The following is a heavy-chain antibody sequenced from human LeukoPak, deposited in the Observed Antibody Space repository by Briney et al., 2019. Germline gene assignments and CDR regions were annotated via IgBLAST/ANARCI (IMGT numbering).Heavy chain of an antibody. CDR3: ARDREDGPYDY. Sequence: SVKVFCXASGGTFSSYTISWVRQAPGQGLEWMGRIIPILGIANYAQKFQGRVTITADKSTSTAYMELSSLRSEDTAVYYCARDREDGPYDYWGQGTLVTVSS. CDR1: GGTFSSYT. D-gene: IGHD1-26*01. CDR2: IIPILGIA. J-gene: IGHJ4*02. V-gene: IGHV1-69*04.